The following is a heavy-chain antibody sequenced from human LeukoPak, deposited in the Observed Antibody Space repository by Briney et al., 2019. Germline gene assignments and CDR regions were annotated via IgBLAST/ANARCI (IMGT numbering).Heavy chain of an antibody. CDR1: GFTFDDYG. CDR3: ARVSDISVAAYFDY. CDR2: RNGGST. J-gene: IGHJ4*02. Sequence: GGSLRLSCAASGFTFDDYGMSWVRQAPGMGLEWVSRRNGGSTGYADSVKGRFTISRDNAKNSLYLQMNSLRAEDTALYYCARVSDISVAAYFDYWGRGTLVTVSS. V-gene: IGHV3-20*04. D-gene: IGHD6-19*01.